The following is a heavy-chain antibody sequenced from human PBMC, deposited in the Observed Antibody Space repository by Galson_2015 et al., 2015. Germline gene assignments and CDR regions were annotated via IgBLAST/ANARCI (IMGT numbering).Heavy chain of an antibody. J-gene: IGHJ4*02. CDR3: ASLETTVTPYYFDY. CDR1: GGSISNSNYY. CDR2: IYYSGST. V-gene: IGHV4-39*01. D-gene: IGHD4-17*01. Sequence: TLSLTCTVSGGSISNSNYYWGWIRQPPGKGLEWIGIIYYSGSTYYNPSLKTRVTISVDTSKNQFSLKLSSVTAADTAVYYCASLETTVTPYYFDYWGQGTRVTVSS.